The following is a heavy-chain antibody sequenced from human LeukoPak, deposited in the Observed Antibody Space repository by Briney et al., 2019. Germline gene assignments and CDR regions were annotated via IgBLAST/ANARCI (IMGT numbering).Heavy chain of an antibody. Sequence: ASVKVSCKASGYTFTSYGISWVRQAPGQGLEWMGWISAYNGNTNYAQKLQGRVTMTTDTSTSTAYMELRSLRSDDTAVYYCAREISYYDILTGYYAYPDYWGRGTLVTVSS. CDR3: AREISYYDILTGYYAYPDY. CDR1: GYTFTSYG. V-gene: IGHV1-18*01. J-gene: IGHJ4*02. D-gene: IGHD3-9*01. CDR2: ISAYNGNT.